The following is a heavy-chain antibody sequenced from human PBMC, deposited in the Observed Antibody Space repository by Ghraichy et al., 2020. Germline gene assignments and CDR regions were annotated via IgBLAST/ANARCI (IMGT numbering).Heavy chain of an antibody. D-gene: IGHD3-10*01. CDR2: IHYSGDT. Sequence: SETLSLTCSVSGASISGGDFYWNWIRQLPGKGLEWIGYIHYSGDTDYNPSLKSRVDMSVDTSKNQFSLQLRSVSAADTAIYYCARDRPDSGSGIIAYYYYMDVWGKGTTVTVS. V-gene: IGHV4-30-4*01. CDR3: ARDRPDSGSGIIAYYYYMDV. CDR1: GASISGGDFY. J-gene: IGHJ6*03.